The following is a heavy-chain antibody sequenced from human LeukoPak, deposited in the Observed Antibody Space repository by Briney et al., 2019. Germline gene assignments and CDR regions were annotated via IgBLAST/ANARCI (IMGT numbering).Heavy chain of an antibody. D-gene: IGHD6-13*01. V-gene: IGHV6-1*01. CDR3: ARDSGYGIDY. CDR1: GDSVSSNSAN. Sequence: SQTLSLTCAISGDSVSSNSANWNWIRQSPSRGLEWLGSTYYRSKWYNDYVLSGKIRMTINPDTSKNEFSLQLNSVTPDDTALYYCARDSGYGIDYWGQGTLVTVSS. CDR2: TYYRSKWYN. J-gene: IGHJ4*02.